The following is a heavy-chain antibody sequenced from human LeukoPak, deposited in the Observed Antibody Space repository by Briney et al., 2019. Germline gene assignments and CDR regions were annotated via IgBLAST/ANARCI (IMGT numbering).Heavy chain of an antibody. CDR2: ISYGGNSK. D-gene: IGHD1-26*01. J-gene: IGHJ4*02. CDR3: AKDVSGSYLDY. V-gene: IGHV3-30*18. CDR1: GFTFRNYD. Sequence: GGSLRLSCAASGFTFRNYDMHWVRQAPGKGLEWVAIISYGGNSKYFAASVKGRFTTSRDNSKNTLFLQMNSLRTEDTAVYYCAKDVSGSYLDYWGQGTLVTVSS.